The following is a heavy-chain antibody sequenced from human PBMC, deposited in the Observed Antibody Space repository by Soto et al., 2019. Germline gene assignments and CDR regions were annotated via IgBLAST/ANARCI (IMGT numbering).Heavy chain of an antibody. CDR3: NRGSEYDFWSGYL. J-gene: IGHJ4*02. CDR1: GGTSTRYA. V-gene: IGHV1-69*06. Sequence: ERLVQSGAEVRKPGSSVKVSCKVTGGTSTRYAINWVRQAPGQGLEWMGGIVPMFGTSKYAQKFQGRVTITADTSTNIAYMELRSLRSEDTAVYYCNRGSEYDFWSGYLWGQETLVSVSS. CDR2: IVPMFGTS. D-gene: IGHD3-3*01.